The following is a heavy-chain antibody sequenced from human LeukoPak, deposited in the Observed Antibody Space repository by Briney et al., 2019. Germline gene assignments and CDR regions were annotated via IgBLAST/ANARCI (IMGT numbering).Heavy chain of an antibody. D-gene: IGHD3-22*01. V-gene: IGHV3-66*01. CDR2: IYGGGNT. CDR3: ARDLYDSGPEDV. J-gene: IGHJ6*02. Sequence: GGSLRLSCAASGFSVSSNSMSWVRQAPGKGLEWVSAIYGGGNTYYADPVRDRFTISRDNAKNSLYLQMNSLRAEDTAVYYCARDLYDSGPEDVWGQGTTVTVSS. CDR1: GFSVSSNS.